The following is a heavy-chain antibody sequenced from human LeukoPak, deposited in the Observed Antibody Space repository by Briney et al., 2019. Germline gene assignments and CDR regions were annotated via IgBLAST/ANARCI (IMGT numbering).Heavy chain of an antibody. V-gene: IGHV1-69*04. CDR1: GGTFSSYA. CDR2: IIPILGIA. CDR3: ARARDKYYYGSGSYYTYFDY. D-gene: IGHD3-10*01. Sequence: GASVKVSCKASGGTFSSYAISWVRQAPGQGLEWMGRIIPILGIANYAQKFQGRVTITADKSTSTAYMELSSLRSEDTAVYYCARARDKYYYGSGSYYTYFDYWGQGILVTVSS. J-gene: IGHJ4*02.